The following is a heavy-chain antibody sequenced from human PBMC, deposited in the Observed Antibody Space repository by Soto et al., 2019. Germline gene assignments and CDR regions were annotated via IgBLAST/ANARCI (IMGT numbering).Heavy chain of an antibody. CDR1: GYRFTSYW. J-gene: IGHJ3*02. CDR2: IYPGDSDT. Sequence: GESLKISCKGSGYRFTSYWIGWVRQMPGKGLEWMGIIYPGDSDTRYSPSFQGQVTISADKSISTAYLQWSSLKASGTAMYYCARPEDYYGSGSYYNGAFDIWGQGTMVTVSS. CDR3: ARPEDYYGSGSYYNGAFDI. D-gene: IGHD3-10*01. V-gene: IGHV5-51*01.